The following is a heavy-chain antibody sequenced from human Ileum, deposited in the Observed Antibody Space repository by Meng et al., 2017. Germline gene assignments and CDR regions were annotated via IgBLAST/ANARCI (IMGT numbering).Heavy chain of an antibody. J-gene: IGHJ5*02. Sequence: EVQLLESGGGVVKPGESLRLACSASGLTFSNAWMTWVRQAPWKGLEWIGQIKSTTHGGTTDYAAPVTGRFIISRDDSKNTLYLQMSSLKTEDTAVYYCTTNRGISWGQGTLVTVSS. CDR3: TTNRGIS. V-gene: IGHV3-15*01. CDR1: GLTFSNAW. CDR2: IKSTTHGGTT.